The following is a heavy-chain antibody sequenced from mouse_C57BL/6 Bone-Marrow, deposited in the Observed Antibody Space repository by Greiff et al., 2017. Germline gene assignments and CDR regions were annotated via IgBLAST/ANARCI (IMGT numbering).Heavy chain of an antibody. D-gene: IGHD1-1*01. V-gene: IGHV1-64*01. J-gene: IGHJ1*03. CDR3: ARDTTVVARWYFDV. CDR1: GYTFTSYW. CDR2: IHPTSGST. Sequence: QVQLQQPGAELVKPGASVKLSCKASGYTFTSYWMHWVKQRPGQGLEWIGMIHPTSGSTNYNEKFKSKATLTVDKSSSTAYMQLSSLTSEDSAVYYCARDTTVVARWYFDVWGTGTTVTVSS.